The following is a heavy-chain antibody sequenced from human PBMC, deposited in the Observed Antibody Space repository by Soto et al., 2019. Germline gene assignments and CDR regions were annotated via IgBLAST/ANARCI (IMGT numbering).Heavy chain of an antibody. CDR3: AKDSPSAPFDH. V-gene: IGHV3-30*18. CDR2: ISYDGSDK. Sequence: QVHLVESGGGVVQPGRSLRLSCAASGFSFRSYAMHWVRQTPGKGLEWVAVISYDGSDKNYTDSVKGRFTISRDNVKNTLYLQMNSLRVEDTAVYHCAKDSPSAPFDHGGQGILVTVSS. CDR1: GFSFRSYA. J-gene: IGHJ4*02.